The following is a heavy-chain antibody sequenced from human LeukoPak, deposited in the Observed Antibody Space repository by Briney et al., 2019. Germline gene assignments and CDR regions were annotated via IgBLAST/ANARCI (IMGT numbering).Heavy chain of an antibody. CDR2: ISDSGSTI. J-gene: IGHJ4*02. V-gene: IGHV3-48*01. Sequence: PGGSLRLSCAASGFTFSTYTMNWVRQAPGKGLEWVSYISDSGSTIYYADSVKGRFTISRDNAKNSLYLQMNSLRAEDTAVCYCARSFDCWGQGTLVTVSS. CDR1: GFTFSTYT. CDR3: ARSFDC.